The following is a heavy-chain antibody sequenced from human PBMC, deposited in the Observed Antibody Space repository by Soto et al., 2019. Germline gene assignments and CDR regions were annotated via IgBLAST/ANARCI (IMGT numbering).Heavy chain of an antibody. V-gene: IGHV3-30-3*01. D-gene: IGHD1-26*01. J-gene: IGHJ4*02. CDR2: ISYDGSNK. CDR3: ARARYSGSYFIDY. Sequence: QVQLVESGGGVVQPGRSLRLSCAASGFTFSSYAMHWVRQAPGKGLEWVAVISYDGSNKYYADSVKGRFTISRDNSKNTLYLQMNSLRAEDTAVYYCARARYSGSYFIDYWGQGTLVTVSS. CDR1: GFTFSSYA.